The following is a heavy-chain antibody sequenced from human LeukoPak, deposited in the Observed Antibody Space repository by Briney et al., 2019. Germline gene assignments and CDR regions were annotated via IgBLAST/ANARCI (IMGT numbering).Heavy chain of an antibody. CDR2: INHSGST. J-gene: IGHJ4*02. CDR1: GGSISSYY. CDR3: ARVRPTVDTSEGYFDY. V-gene: IGHV4-34*01. Sequence: SETLSLTCTVSGGSISSYYWSWIRQPPGKGLEWIGEINHSGSTNYNPSLKSRVTISVDTSKNQFSLKLSSVTAADTAVYYCARVRPTVDTSEGYFDYWGQGTLVTVSS. D-gene: IGHD5-18*01.